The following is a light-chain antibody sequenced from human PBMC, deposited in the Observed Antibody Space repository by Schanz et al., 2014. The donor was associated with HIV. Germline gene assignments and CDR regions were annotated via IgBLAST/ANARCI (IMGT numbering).Light chain of an antibody. CDR2: EAS. CDR1: PGVSRW. V-gene: IGKV1-5*03. CDR3: LQYNHYGYT. J-gene: IGKJ2*01. Sequence: DTQLTQSPTTLSASVGDTVTITCRASPGVSRWLAWYQQKPGKAPKLLISEASILESGVPSRFSGSGSGTEFTLTISSLQPDDFATYYCLQYNHYGYTFGQGTQLEIK.